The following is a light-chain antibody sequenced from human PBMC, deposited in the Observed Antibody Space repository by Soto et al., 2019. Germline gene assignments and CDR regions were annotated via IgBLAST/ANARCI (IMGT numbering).Light chain of an antibody. CDR3: KSYAGSNTDV. V-gene: IGLV2-8*01. Sequence: QSVLTQPPSASGSPGQSVTISCTGTKSDIGVYDFVSWYQHHPGKAPRLIIYEVVQRPSGVPDRFSGSKSGNTASLTVSGLQAADEADYFCKSYAGSNTDVFGSGTEVTVL. J-gene: IGLJ1*01. CDR1: KSDIGVYDF. CDR2: EVV.